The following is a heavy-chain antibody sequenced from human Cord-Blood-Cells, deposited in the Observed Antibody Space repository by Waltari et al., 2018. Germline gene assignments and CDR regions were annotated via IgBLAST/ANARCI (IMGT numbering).Heavy chain of an antibody. CDR2: IIPIFGTA. CDR3: ARGGGYGGHDAFDI. J-gene: IGHJ3*02. CDR1: GGTFSSYA. V-gene: IGHV1-69*01. D-gene: IGHD3-16*01. Sequence: QVQLVQSGAEVKKPGSSVKVSCKASGGTFSSYAISWVRQAPGQGLEGMGGIIPIFGTANYAQKVQGRVTITADESTSTAYMELSSLRSEDTAVYYCARGGGYGGHDAFDIWGQGTMVTVSS.